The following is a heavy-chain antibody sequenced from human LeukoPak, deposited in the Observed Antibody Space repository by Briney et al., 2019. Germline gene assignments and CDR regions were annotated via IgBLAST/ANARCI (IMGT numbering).Heavy chain of an antibody. Sequence: QSGGSLRLSCAASGFTFSSYGMHWVRQAPGKGLEWVAFIRYDGSNKYYTDSVKGRFTISRDNAKNSLYLQMNSLRAEDMALYYCAKGGGGTNYYYMDVWGKGTTVTVSS. J-gene: IGHJ6*03. V-gene: IGHV3-30*02. CDR2: IRYDGSNK. D-gene: IGHD1-1*01. CDR3: AKGGGGTNYYYMDV. CDR1: GFTFSSYG.